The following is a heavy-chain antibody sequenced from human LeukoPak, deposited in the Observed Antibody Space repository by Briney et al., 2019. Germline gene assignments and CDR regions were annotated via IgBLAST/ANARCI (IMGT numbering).Heavy chain of an antibody. Sequence: SETLSLTCTVSGGSISSYYWSWIRQPPGKGLEWIGYIYYSGSTNYNPSLKSRVTISVDTSKNQFSLKLSSVTAADTAVYYCARGYYYYYGMDVWGQGTTVTVPS. CDR1: GGSISSYY. J-gene: IGHJ6*02. CDR3: ARGYYYYYGMDV. V-gene: IGHV4-59*01. CDR2: IYYSGST.